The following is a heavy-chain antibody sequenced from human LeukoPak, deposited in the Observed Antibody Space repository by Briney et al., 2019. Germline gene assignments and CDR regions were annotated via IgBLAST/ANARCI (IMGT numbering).Heavy chain of an antibody. CDR3: ARARFLEWSPNWFDP. CDR2: IYHSGST. J-gene: IGHJ5*02. V-gene: IGHV4-38-2*02. CDR1: GYSISSAYY. D-gene: IGHD3-3*01. Sequence: SETLSLTCTVSGYSISSAYYWGWIRQPPGKGLEWIGTIYHSGSTYYNPPLKSRVTISVDTSRNQFSLKLSSVTAADTALYYCARARFLEWSPNWFDPWGQGTLVTVSS.